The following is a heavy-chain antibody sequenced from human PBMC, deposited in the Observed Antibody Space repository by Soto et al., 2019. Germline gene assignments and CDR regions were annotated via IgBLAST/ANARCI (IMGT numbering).Heavy chain of an antibody. CDR1: GGSINSESHY. CDR3: ARGSFSSSSSWFDP. CDR2: ISSSGST. V-gene: IGHV4-31*03. J-gene: IGHJ5*02. D-gene: IGHD6-6*01. Sequence: QVQLQESGPGLVKPSQTLSLTCNVSGGSINSESHYWTWIRQHPGKGLEWIGYISSSGSTYYCPSLTSRISISVDTSTNQFSLKLRSVTAVDTAVYYCARGSFSSSSSWFDPWGQGTLVTVSS.